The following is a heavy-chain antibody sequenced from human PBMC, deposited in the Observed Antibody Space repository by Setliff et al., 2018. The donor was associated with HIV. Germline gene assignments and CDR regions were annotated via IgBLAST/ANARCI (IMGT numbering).Heavy chain of an antibody. CDR2: INSDGSST. CDR3: ARVRLYNTALDY. Sequence: GGSLRLSCVASGIMFSRDWMLWVRQAPGKGLVWVPRINSDGSSTYHADSVKGRFTISRDNAKNTLYLQMNGLRADDTAVYYCARVRLYNTALDYWGQGTLVTVSS. V-gene: IGHV3-74*01. J-gene: IGHJ4*02. CDR1: GIMFSRDW. D-gene: IGHD3-3*01.